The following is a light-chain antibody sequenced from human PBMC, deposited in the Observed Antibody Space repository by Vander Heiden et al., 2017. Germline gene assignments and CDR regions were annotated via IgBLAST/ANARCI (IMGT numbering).Light chain of an antibody. CDR2: NTN. Sequence: QTVVTQEPSFSVSPGGTVTLTCGLTSGLVSTSFHPSWYQQTPGQAPRTLIYNTNTRSSGVSDRFSGSILGNKAALTITGAQPDDECDYYCVLYMGNGIWVFGGGTKLTVL. CDR1: SGLVSTSFH. V-gene: IGLV8-61*01. CDR3: VLYMGNGIWV. J-gene: IGLJ3*02.